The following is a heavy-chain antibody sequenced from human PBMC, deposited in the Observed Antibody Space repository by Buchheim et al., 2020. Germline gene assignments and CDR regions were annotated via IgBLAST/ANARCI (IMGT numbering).Heavy chain of an antibody. CDR1: GFTFSSYG. Sequence: QVQLVESGGGVVQPGRSLRLSCAASGFTFSSYGMHWVRQAPGKGLEWVAVISYDGSNKYYADSVKGRFTISRDNSKNTLYLQMNSLRAEDTAVYYCAKDHYDSSGYYSEYFDYWGQGTL. CDR3: AKDHYDSSGYYSEYFDY. V-gene: IGHV3-30*18. J-gene: IGHJ4*02. CDR2: ISYDGSNK. D-gene: IGHD3-22*01.